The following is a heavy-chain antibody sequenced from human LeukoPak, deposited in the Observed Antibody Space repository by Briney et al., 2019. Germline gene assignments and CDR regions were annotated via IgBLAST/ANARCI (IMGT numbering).Heavy chain of an antibody. V-gene: IGHV4-34*01. CDR2: INHSGST. D-gene: IGHD4-17*01. CDR1: GGSLSGYY. CDR3: ASSPTYGDYSFY. Sequence: SETLSLTCAVYGGSLSGYYWSWIRQPPGKGLEWIGEINHSGSTNYNPSLQSRVTISVDTSKNQFSLKLSSVTAADTAVYYCASSPTYGDYSFYWGQGTLVTVSS. J-gene: IGHJ4*02.